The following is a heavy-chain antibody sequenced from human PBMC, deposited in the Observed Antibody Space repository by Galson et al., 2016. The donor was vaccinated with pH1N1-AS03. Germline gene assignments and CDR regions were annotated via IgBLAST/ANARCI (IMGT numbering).Heavy chain of an antibody. V-gene: IGHV4-30-2*01. J-gene: IGHJ6*02. CDR1: GGSISSSGVYS. CDR3: ARGSGGYGLDV. D-gene: IGHD5-12*01. CDR2: IYHSGST. Sequence: TLSLTCAVSGGSISSSGVYSWSWIRQPPGKGLEWIGNIYHSGSTYYSPSLQSRVTISIDRSQNQFSLKLTSVTAADTAVYYCARGSGGYGLDVWGQGTTVTVSS.